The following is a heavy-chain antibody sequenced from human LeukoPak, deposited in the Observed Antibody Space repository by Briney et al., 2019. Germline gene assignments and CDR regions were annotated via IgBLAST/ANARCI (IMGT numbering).Heavy chain of an antibody. Sequence: SETLSLTCTVSGGSISSSSYYWGWIRQPPGEGLEWIGSIYYSGSTYYNPSLKSRVTISVDTSKNQFSLKPSSVTAADTAVYYCARVPYGSGFYYYYYMDVWGKGTTVTISS. CDR3: ARVPYGSGFYYYYYMDV. D-gene: IGHD3-10*01. CDR2: IYYSGST. V-gene: IGHV4-39*07. CDR1: GGSISSSSYY. J-gene: IGHJ6*03.